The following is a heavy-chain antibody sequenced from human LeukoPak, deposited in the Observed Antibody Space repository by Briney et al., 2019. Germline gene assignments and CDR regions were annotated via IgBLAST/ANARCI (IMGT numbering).Heavy chain of an antibody. CDR2: MKEDGSDV. CDR1: GFDFSVQT. Sequence: GSLRLSCAASGFDFSVQTMSWVRQAPGTGQAWVTTMKEDGSDVSYVDSVKGRFTISRDNRKKSLYLQMNSLRAVDTAVYYCVRGGATGGRFENWGQGILVTVSS. D-gene: IGHD1-26*01. CDR3: VRGGATGGRFEN. J-gene: IGHJ4*02. V-gene: IGHV3-7*01.